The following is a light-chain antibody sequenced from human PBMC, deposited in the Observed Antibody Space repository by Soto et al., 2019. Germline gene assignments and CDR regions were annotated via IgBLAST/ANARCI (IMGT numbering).Light chain of an antibody. V-gene: IGKV3-11*01. CDR1: QSVSSY. Sequence: IVRTRPPDTRSLSPRKRSTLCFRPSQSVSSYLAWYQQKPGQAPRFLIYDASNRATGIPARFSGSESRTDFPLTIGRLEPEDFAVYYCQQRSNWPPRTPLGQGTRLEI. J-gene: IGKJ5*01. CDR2: DAS. CDR3: QQRSNWPPRTP.